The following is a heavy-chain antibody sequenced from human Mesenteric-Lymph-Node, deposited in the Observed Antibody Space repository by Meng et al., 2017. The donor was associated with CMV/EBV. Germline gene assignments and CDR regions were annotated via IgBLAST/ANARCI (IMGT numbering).Heavy chain of an antibody. D-gene: IGHD2-8*01. CDR1: GYTFTGHY. J-gene: IGHJ6*02. CDR3: ARDGGNCNYGVCYIELWGYYFYGMDV. CDR2: INPNNGGT. V-gene: IGHV1-2*02. Sequence: ASVKVSCKASGYTFTGHYMHWVRQAPGQGLEWMGWINPNNGGTNYAQKFQGRVTMTSDTSITTVYMELSRLRSDDTAVYYCARDGGNCNYGVCYIELWGYYFYGMDVWGQGTTVTVSS.